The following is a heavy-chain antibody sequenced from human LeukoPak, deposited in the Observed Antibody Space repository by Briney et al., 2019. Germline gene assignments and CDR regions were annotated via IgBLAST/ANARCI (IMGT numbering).Heavy chain of an antibody. J-gene: IGHJ4*02. V-gene: IGHV3-66*01. CDR2: IYSGGST. CDR1: GFTVSSNY. CDR3: ATEGLYYYDSLDY. Sequence: PGRSLRLSCAASGFTVSSNYMSWVRQAPGKGLEWVSVIYSGGSTYYADSVKGRFTISRDNSKNTLYLQMNSLRAEDTAVYYCATEGLYYYDSLDYWGQGTLVTVSS. D-gene: IGHD3-22*01.